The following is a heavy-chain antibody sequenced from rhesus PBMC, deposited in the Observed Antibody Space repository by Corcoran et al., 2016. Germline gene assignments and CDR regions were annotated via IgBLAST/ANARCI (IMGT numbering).Heavy chain of an antibody. Sequence: QLQLQESGPGLVKPSETLYLTSAVSGGSIRSNHWHWIRQPPGTRLAWIGRLAGSGGSTDYNPSRKSRVTISTDTAKKQFSLKLSSVTAADTDVYYCARKEYCTGSGCYAVVYWGQGVLFTVSS. V-gene: IGHV4-173*01. CDR3: ARKEYCTGSGCYAVVY. J-gene: IGHJ4*01. CDR2: LAGSGGST. CDR1: GGSIRSNH. D-gene: IGHD2-21*01.